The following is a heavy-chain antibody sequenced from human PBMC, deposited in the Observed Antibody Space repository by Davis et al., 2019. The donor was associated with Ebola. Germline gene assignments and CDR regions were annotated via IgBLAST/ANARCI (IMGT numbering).Heavy chain of an antibody. CDR1: RCTLRSYS. CDR2: IIPIFGTA. CDR3: ARERFRNSRQCDY. J-gene: IGHJ4*02. V-gene: IGHV1-69*13. D-gene: IGHD4-11*01. Sequence: SVPVSRQASRCTLRSYSISWVRQAPGQGLEWMGGIIPIFGTANYAQKFQGRVTITADESTSTAYMELGSLRSEDTAVYYCARERFRNSRQCDYWGQGTLVTVSS.